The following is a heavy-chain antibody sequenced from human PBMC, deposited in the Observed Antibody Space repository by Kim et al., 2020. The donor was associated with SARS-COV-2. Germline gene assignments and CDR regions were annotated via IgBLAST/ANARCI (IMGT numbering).Heavy chain of an antibody. CDR2: ISAYNGNT. Sequence: ASVKVSCKASGYTFTSYGISWVRQAPGQGLEWMAWISAYNGNTNYAQKLQGRVTMTTDTSTSTTYMELRSLRSDDTAVYYCARDYSPDYYYFGMDVWGQGNTVTVSS. CDR1: GYTFTSYG. D-gene: IGHD4-4*01. CDR3: ARDYSPDYYYFGMDV. J-gene: IGHJ6*02. V-gene: IGHV1-18*04.